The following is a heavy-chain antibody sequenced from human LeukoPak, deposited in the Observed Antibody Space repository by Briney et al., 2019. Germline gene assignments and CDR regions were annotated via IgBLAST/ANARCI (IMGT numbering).Heavy chain of an antibody. V-gene: IGHV3-7*05. D-gene: IGHD5-24*01. CDR2: IKEDGSDK. CDR3: ARDIGYNTFDY. J-gene: IGHJ4*02. CDR1: GFTFSSDA. Sequence: GGSLRLSCAASGFTFSSDAMSWVRQAPGKGLEWVANIKEDGSDKYYVDSVKGRFTISRDNAKNSLYLQMNSLRAEDTAVYYCARDIGYNTFDYWGQGTLVTVSS.